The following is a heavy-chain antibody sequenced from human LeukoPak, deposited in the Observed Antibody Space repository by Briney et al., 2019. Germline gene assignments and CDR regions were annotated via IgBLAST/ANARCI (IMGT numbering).Heavy chain of an antibody. CDR1: AYSFTINN. Sequence: ASVYVTLKSSAYSFTINNNNWVRHGPGQGLGGMGWMNRNSGNRGFAQKFQGRVTMTRNNSISTAYVELSRLRSEDTAVYYCSRGRNGVTTAYWGQGTLVTVSS. J-gene: IGHJ4*02. CDR3: SRGRNGVTTAY. D-gene: IGHD1-26*01. V-gene: IGHV1-8*01. CDR2: MNRNSGNR.